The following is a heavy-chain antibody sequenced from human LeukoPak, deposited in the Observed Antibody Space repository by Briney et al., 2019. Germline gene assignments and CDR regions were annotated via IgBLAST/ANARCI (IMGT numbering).Heavy chain of an antibody. J-gene: IGHJ5*02. Sequence: SETLSLTCTVSGGSINSYYWSWIRQPPGKGLEWIGYIYYSGSTNYNPSLKSRVTISVDTSKNQLSLKLSSVTAADTAVYYCARGRYSSGTWGQGTLVTVSS. V-gene: IGHV4-59*01. CDR3: ARGRYSSGT. CDR2: IYYSGST. CDR1: GGSINSYY. D-gene: IGHD6-19*01.